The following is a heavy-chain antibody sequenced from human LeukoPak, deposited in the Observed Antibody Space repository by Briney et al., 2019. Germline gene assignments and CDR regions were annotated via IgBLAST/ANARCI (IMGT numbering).Heavy chain of an antibody. V-gene: IGHV4-59*08. D-gene: IGHD6-19*01. J-gene: IGHJ3*02. Sequence: SETLSLTCTVSGGSISTYYWSWIRQPPGRGLEWIGLIYDSGSTIYKPSLKSRLTISVDTSKHQVSLRLTSVTAADTAVYYCARRLFNSGWRDAFDIWGQGTRVTVSS. CDR2: IYDSGST. CDR1: GGSISTYY. CDR3: ARRLFNSGWRDAFDI.